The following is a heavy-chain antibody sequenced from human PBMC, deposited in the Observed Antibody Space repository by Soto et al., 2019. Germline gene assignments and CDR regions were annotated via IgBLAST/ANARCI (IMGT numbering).Heavy chain of an antibody. CDR1: GYTFTSIG. CDR3: ARLYCSSGLCPIDY. V-gene: IGHV1-18*04. Sequence: QVQLVQSGAEVKKPGASVRVSCKASGYTFTSIGVSWLRQVPRQGLEWMGWIDPANGNTVYAQNLQGRVTMTTDTSTSTAYMELRNLRSDDTAVYYCARLYCSSGLCPIDYWGQGTQVTVSP. CDR2: IDPANGNT. J-gene: IGHJ4*02. D-gene: IGHD3-22*01.